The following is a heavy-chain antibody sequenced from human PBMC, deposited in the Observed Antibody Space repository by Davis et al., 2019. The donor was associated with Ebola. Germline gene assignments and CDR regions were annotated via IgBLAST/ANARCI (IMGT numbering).Heavy chain of an antibody. CDR1: GFAFRNNA. V-gene: IGHV3-23*01. J-gene: IGHJ4*02. D-gene: IGHD6-19*01. CDR2: ISGSGART. Sequence: PGGSLRLSCSASGFAFRNNAMNWVRQAPGKGLEWVSGISGSGARTFYANSVKGRFSISRDNYKDTLYLEINSLRAEDTAAYHCAKDMRSAVPGTPDYWGPGTRVTVSS. CDR3: AKDMRSAVPGTPDY.